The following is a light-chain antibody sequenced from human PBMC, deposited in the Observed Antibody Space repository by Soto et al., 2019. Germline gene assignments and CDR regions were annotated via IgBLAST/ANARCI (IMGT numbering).Light chain of an antibody. CDR2: DAS. Sequence: DIQMTQSPASLSASLGERATITCQASQDIINYLIWYQQKKGKAPTLLIYDASNLETGVPSRFSGSGSGTDFTFTISSLQPEDIATYYCQQYANLDTFGQGTKLEIK. V-gene: IGKV1-33*01. CDR1: QDIINY. J-gene: IGKJ2*01. CDR3: QQYANLDT.